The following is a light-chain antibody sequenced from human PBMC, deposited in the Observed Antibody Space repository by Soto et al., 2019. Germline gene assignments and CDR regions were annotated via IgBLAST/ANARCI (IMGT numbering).Light chain of an antibody. CDR1: SSDVGAYYS. J-gene: IGLJ1*01. Sequence: QSVLTQPPSASGSPGQSVTISCTGTSSDVGAYYSVSWYQQHPGKAPKLMIYEVTKRPSGVPDRFSGSKSGSTASLTVSGLQAEDEADYYCSSYAGSHNLAVFGTGTKVTVL. V-gene: IGLV2-8*01. CDR2: EVT. CDR3: SSYAGSHNLAV.